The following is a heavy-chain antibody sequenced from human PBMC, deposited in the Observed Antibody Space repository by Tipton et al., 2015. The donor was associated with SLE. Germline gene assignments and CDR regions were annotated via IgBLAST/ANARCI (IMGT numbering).Heavy chain of an antibody. Sequence: TLSLTCTVYGGSFSGYYWSWIRQPPGKGLEWIGYIYYSGSTNYNPSLKSRVTISVDTSKNQFSLKLSSVTAADTAVYYCARGLYDRSGYYWFDPWGQGTLVTVSS. D-gene: IGHD3-22*01. CDR3: ARGLYDRSGYYWFDP. J-gene: IGHJ5*02. V-gene: IGHV4-59*01. CDR2: IYYSGST. CDR1: GGSFSGYY.